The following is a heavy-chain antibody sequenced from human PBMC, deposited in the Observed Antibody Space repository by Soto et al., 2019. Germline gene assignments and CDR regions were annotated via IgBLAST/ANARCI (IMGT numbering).Heavy chain of an antibody. CDR1: GGAFSSYA. CDR2: NLPLFNIS. Sequence: QVQLVQSGAEVKKPGSSVKVSCKASGGAFSSYAISWVRQAPGQGLEWMGGNLPLFNISNYAQKFQGRVTITAGEPTSIPYMYLGKLPSEHTAVYYLARRLLGYGSWSFDHWGLGTLITVSS. V-gene: IGHV1-69*01. D-gene: IGHD3-10*01. J-gene: IGHJ2*01. CDR3: ARRLLGYGSWSFDH.